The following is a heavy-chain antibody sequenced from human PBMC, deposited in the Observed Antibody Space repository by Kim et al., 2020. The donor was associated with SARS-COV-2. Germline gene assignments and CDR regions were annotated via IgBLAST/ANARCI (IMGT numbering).Heavy chain of an antibody. CDR3: TTDAASDSSGYYVSPYYFDY. Sequence: GGSLRLSCAASGFTFSNAWMSWVRQAPGKGLEWVGRIKSKTDGGTTDYAAPVKGRFTISRDDSKNTLYLQMNSLKTEDTAVYYCTTDAASDSSGYYVSPYYFDYWGQGTLVTVSS. D-gene: IGHD3-22*01. V-gene: IGHV3-15*01. J-gene: IGHJ4*02. CDR1: GFTFSNAW. CDR2: IKSKTDGGTT.